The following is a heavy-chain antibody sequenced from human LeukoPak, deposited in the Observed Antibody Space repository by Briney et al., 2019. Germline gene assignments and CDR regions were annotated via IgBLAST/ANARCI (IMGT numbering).Heavy chain of an antibody. CDR2: IYYSGST. CDR1: GGSISSYY. V-gene: IGHV4-59*12. CDR3: ARGWLQSGFGY. J-gene: IGHJ4*02. D-gene: IGHD5-24*01. Sequence: SETLSLTCTVSGGSISSYYWSWIRQPPGKGLEWIGYIYYSGSTNYNPSLKSRVTISVDMSKNHFSLQLHSVTPEDTAVYYCARGWLQSGFGYWGQGTLVTVSS.